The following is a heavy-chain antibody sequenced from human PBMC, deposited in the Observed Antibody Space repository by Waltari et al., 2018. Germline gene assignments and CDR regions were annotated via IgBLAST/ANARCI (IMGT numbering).Heavy chain of an antibody. J-gene: IGHJ4*02. Sequence: QVQLVQSGAEVKKPGSSVKVSCKASGGTFSSYAISWVRQAPGKGLEWMGRVIPIFGTANYAQKFQGRVTITADKSTSTAYMELSSLRSEDTSVYYCARDQDADSDIEFDYWGQGTLVTVSS. CDR1: GGTFSSYA. D-gene: IGHD2-15*01. V-gene: IGHV1-69*13. CDR3: ARDQDADSDIEFDY. CDR2: VIPIFGTA.